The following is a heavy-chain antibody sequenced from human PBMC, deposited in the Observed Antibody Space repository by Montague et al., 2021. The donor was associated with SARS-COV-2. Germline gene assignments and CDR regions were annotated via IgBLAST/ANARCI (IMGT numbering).Heavy chain of an antibody. CDR1: GDSVSSKSGA. V-gene: IGHV6-1*01. CDR3: ASSGITLTGLDAFDI. J-gene: IGHJ3*02. D-gene: IGHD3-9*01. CDR2: TYYRSKWDS. Sequence: CAISGDSVSSKSGAWNWIRQSPSRGLEWLGRTYYRSKWDSDYAESVKRRLVITPDTSKNQVSPQLNSVIPEDTAVYFCASSGITLTGLDAFDIWGQGTMVTVSS.